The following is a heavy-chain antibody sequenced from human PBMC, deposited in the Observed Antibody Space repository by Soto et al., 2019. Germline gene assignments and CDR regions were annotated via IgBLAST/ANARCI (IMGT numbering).Heavy chain of an antibody. J-gene: IGHJ4*02. CDR2: IYYSGST. Sequence: SETLSLTCTISGGSISSSSYYWGWIRQPPGKGLEWIGSIYYSGSTYYNPSLKSRVTISVDTSKNQFSLKLSSVTAADTAVYYCASLSGYSSGWWPRTFDYWGQGTLVTVSS. V-gene: IGHV4-39*01. CDR1: GGSISSSSYY. D-gene: IGHD6-19*01. CDR3: ASLSGYSSGWWPRTFDY.